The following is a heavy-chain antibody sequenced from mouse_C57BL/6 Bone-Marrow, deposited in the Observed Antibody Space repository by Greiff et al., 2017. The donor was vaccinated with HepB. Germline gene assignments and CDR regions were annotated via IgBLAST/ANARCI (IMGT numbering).Heavy chain of an antibody. J-gene: IGHJ4*01. CDR2: IWWDDDK. D-gene: IGHD1-1*01. V-gene: IGHV8-8*01. CDR1: GFSLSTFGMG. CDR3: ARNYYGSSYDYAMDY. Sequence: QVTLKESGPGILQPSQTLSLTCSFSGFSLSTFGMGVGWIRQPSGKGLEWLAHIWWDDDKYYNPALKSRLTISKDTSKNQVFLKIANVDTADTATYYCARNYYGSSYDYAMDYWGQGTSVTVSS.